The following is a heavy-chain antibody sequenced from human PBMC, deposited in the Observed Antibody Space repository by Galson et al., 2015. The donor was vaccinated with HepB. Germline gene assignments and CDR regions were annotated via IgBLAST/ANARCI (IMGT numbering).Heavy chain of an antibody. CDR1: GFTFNAFG. D-gene: IGHD2-21*02. CDR2: IRYDGSNK. CDR3: AKDKSRSKLGDLDY. V-gene: IGHV3-30*02. J-gene: IGHJ4*02. Sequence: SLRLSCAASGFTFNAFGMHWVRQAPGKGLEWMAFIRYDGSNKYYAESVKGRFTISRDNSKNTLYLQMNSLRAADTAVYYCAKDKSRSKLGDLDYWGQGTLVTVSS.